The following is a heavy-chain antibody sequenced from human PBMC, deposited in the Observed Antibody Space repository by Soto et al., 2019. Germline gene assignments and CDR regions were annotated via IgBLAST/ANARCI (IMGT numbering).Heavy chain of an antibody. CDR3: AREPEDLTSNLAY. J-gene: IGHJ4*02. CDR1: GFTFTRYS. Sequence: EVQLVESGGGLVKPGGSLRLSCAASGFTFTRYSMNWVRQAPGKGLEWVSSISSTTNYIYYGDSMKGRFTISRDNAKNSLYLEMNSLRAEDTAVYYCAREPEDLTSNLAYWGQGTLVTVSS. CDR2: ISSTTNYI. V-gene: IGHV3-21*06.